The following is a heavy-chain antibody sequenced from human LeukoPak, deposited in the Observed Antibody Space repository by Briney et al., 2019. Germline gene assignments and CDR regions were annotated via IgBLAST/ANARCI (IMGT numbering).Heavy chain of an antibody. V-gene: IGHV4-59*01. CDR1: GGSISSYY. CDR2: IYNSGST. Sequence: SETLSLTCSVSGGSISSYYWSWIRQPPGKGLEWIGYIYNSGSTNSNPSLKSRVTISVDTSKNQFSLKLSSVTAADTAVYYCARVPQGSSWPYCFDYWGQGTLVTVSS. CDR3: ARVPQGSSWPYCFDY. J-gene: IGHJ4*02. D-gene: IGHD6-13*01.